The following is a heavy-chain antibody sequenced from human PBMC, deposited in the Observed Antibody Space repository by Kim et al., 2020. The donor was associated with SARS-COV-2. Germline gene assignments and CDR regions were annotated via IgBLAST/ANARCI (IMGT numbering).Heavy chain of an antibody. D-gene: IGHD2-2*01. Sequence: NTGHAQKFQGRVTMTRNTSISTAYMELSSLRSEDTAVYYCARGLTAAAVYWGQGTLVTVSS. CDR3: ARGLTAAAVY. CDR2: NT. V-gene: IGHV1-8*01. J-gene: IGHJ4*02.